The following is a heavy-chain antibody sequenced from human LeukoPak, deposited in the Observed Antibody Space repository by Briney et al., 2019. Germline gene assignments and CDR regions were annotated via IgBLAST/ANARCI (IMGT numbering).Heavy chain of an antibody. J-gene: IGHJ4*02. CDR3: ARAGYSSGWYVDYYFDY. CDR1: GGSISSYY. CDR2: IYYSGST. V-gene: IGHV4-59*01. Sequence: PSETLSLTYTVSGGSISSYYWSWIRQPPGKGLEWIGYIYYSGSTNYNPSLKSRVTISVDTSKNQFSLKLSSVTAADTAVYYCARAGYSSGWYVDYYFDYWGQGTLVTVSS. D-gene: IGHD6-19*01.